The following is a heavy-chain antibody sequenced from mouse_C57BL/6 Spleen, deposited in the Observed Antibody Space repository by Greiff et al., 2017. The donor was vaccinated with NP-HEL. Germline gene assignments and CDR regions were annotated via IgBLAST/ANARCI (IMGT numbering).Heavy chain of an antibody. J-gene: IGHJ4*01. Sequence: VQLQQSGAELVKPGASVKLSCKASGYTFTEYTIHWVKQRSGQGLEWIGWFYPGSGSIKYNEKFKDKATFTADKSSSTVYMELSRLTSEDSAVYFCARHEDNGNFYYYAMDYWGQGTSVTVSS. V-gene: IGHV1-62-2*01. CDR3: ARHEDNGNFYYYAMDY. CDR2: FYPGSGSI. CDR1: GYTFTEYT. D-gene: IGHD2-1*01.